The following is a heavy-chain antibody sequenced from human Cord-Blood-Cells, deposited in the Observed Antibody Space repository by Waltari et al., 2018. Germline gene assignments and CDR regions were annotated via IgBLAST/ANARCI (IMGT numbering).Heavy chain of an antibody. Sequence: QVQLQESGPGLVKPSATLSLTCTVSGGSISSYYWSWIRQPPGKGLEWIGYIYYSGSTNYNPSLKSRVTISVDTSKNQFSLKLSSVTAADTAVYYCARPHGSGSYYYFDYWGQGTLVTVSS. CDR3: ARPHGSGSYYYFDY. CDR2: IYYSGST. D-gene: IGHD3-10*01. V-gene: IGHV4-59*08. J-gene: IGHJ4*02. CDR1: GGSISSYY.